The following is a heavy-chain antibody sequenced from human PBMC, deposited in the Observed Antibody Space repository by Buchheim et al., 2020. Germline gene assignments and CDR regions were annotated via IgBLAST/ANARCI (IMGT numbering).Heavy chain of an antibody. J-gene: IGHJ4*02. CDR2: ISDDGTIT. Sequence: VQLVESGGGVVQPERSLRLSCTASGFTFSHYWMHWVRQGPGKGLVWVSRISDDGTITQYADSVKGRFTISRDSAKNTLYLQMNSLRVEDTAMYYCIRGTAPHPGIDYWGQGTL. CDR3: IRGTAPHPGIDY. V-gene: IGHV3-74*03. CDR1: GFTFSHYW.